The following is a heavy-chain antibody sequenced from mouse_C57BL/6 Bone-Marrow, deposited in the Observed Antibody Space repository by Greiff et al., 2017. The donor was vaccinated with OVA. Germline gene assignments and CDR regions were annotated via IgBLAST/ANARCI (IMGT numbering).Heavy chain of an antibody. CDR2: IYPGDGDT. CDR3: ARCQGGFDY. J-gene: IGHJ2*01. V-gene: IGHV1-82*01. CDR1: GYAFSSSW. Sequence: QVQLQQSGPELVKPGASVKISCKASGYAFSSSWMNWVKQRPGKGLEWIGRIYPGDGDTNYNGKFKGKATLTADKSSSTAYMQLSSLTSEDSAVYFCARCQGGFDYWGQGTTLTVSS. D-gene: IGHD6-1*01.